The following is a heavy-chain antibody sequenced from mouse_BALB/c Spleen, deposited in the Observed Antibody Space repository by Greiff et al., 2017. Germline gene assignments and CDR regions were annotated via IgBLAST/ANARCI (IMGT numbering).Heavy chain of an antibody. D-gene: IGHD2-1*01. CDR2: INPYNGAT. CDR1: GYSFTGYY. V-gene: IGHV1-31*01. J-gene: IGHJ1*01. Sequence: VQLQQSGPELVKPGASVKISCKASGYSFTGYYMHWVKQSHVKSLEWIGRINPYNGATSYNQNFKDKASLTVDKSSSTAYMELHSLTSEDSAVYYCASGAGNYGYFDVWGAGTTVTVSS. CDR3: ASGAGNYGYFDV.